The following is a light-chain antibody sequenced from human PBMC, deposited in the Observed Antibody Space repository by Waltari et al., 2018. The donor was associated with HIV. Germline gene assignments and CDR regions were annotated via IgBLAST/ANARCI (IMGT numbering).Light chain of an antibody. CDR1: QDISSL. J-gene: IGKJ5*01. CDR3: QQLKSSPMT. CDR2: AAS. V-gene: IGKV1-9*01. Sequence: DIQLTQSPSFLSTSIGDRVTITCRASQDISSLLALYQQQPGKAPKLLIYAASALQSGVSSRFSGSGSGTEFTLTISSLQPEDFAIYFCQQLKSSPMTFGQGTRLETK.